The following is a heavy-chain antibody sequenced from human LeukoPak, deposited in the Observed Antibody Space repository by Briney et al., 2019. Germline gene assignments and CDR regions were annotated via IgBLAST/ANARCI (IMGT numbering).Heavy chain of an antibody. J-gene: IGHJ4*02. CDR3: ASYLYWWSDLGY. Sequence: PGGSLRLSCGASGFTHSVYWITWVPEARGRGLECGANIKPDGSEKYYVDSEGGRFTISRDNAKNSLYLQMNSLRVEDTAVYYCASYLYWWSDLGYWGQGTLVTDSP. D-gene: IGHD2-8*02. CDR1: GFTHSVYW. V-gene: IGHV3-7*01. CDR2: IKPDGSEK.